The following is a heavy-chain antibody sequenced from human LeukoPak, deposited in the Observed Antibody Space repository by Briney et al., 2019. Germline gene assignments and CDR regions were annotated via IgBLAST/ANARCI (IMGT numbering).Heavy chain of an antibody. CDR1: GFTFYNHA. J-gene: IGHJ4*02. Sequence: GGSLRLSXVASGFTFYNHAMSWVRQAPGKGLEWVSGISDSGDDTYYADSVKGRFTISRDNSKNTLYPQMNSLRAEDTAVYFCAKAPGYCSGGNCFLDYWGQGTLVTVSS. D-gene: IGHD2-15*01. CDR3: AKAPGYCSGGNCFLDY. CDR2: ISDSGDDT. V-gene: IGHV3-23*01.